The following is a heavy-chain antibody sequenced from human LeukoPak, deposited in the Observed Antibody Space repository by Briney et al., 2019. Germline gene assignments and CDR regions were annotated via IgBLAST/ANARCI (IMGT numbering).Heavy chain of an antibody. J-gene: IGHJ3*02. CDR1: GFTFSSYA. Sequence: GGSLRLSCAASGFTFSSYAMTWVRQAPGKGLEWVGFIRSKAYGGTTEYAASVKGRFTISRDDSKSIAYLQMNSLKTEDTAVYYCTRDHGYYYGSGNGAFDIWGQGTMVTVSS. CDR3: TRDHGYYYGSGNGAFDI. D-gene: IGHD3-10*01. CDR2: IRSKAYGGTT. V-gene: IGHV3-49*04.